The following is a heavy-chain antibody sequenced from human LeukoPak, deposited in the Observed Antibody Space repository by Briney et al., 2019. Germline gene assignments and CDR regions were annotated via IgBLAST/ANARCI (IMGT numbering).Heavy chain of an antibody. CDR1: GGSFSGYY. CDR2: INHSGST. V-gene: IGHV4-34*01. Sequence: PSETLSLTCAVYGGSFSGYYWSWIRQPPGKGLEWIGEINHSGSTNYNPSLKSRVTISVDTSKNQFSLKLSSVTAADTAVYYCARSGFHDYVWGSYRSPNYFDYWGQGTLVTVSS. J-gene: IGHJ4*02. CDR3: ARSGFHDYVWGSYRSPNYFDY. D-gene: IGHD3-16*02.